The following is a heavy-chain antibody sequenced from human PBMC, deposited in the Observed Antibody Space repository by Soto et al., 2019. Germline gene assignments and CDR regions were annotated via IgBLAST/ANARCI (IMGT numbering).Heavy chain of an antibody. V-gene: IGHV4-39*01. CDR1: GGSISRRSYY. D-gene: IGHD2-15*01. J-gene: IGHJ4*02. CDR2: IYYSGST. Sequence: QLQLQESGPGLVKPSETLSLTCTVSGGSISRRSYYWGWIRQPPGKGLEWIGSIYYSGSTYYNPSLKSRVTISVDTSTNQFSLKLSSVTAADTAVYYCARHTPAISISDHWGQGTLVTVSS. CDR3: ARHTPAISISDH.